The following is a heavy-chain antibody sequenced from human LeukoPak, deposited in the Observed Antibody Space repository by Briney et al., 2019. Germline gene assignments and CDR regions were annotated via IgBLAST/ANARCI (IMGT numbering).Heavy chain of an antibody. Sequence: SVKVSCKASGGTFSSYAISWVRQAPGQGLEWMGRIIPIFGTANYAQKFQGRVTITTDESTSTAYMELSSLRSEDTAVYYCASDRFGELLLSVWYFDYWGQGTLVTVSS. J-gene: IGHJ4*02. D-gene: IGHD3-10*01. CDR3: ASDRFGELLLSVWYFDY. CDR2: IIPIFGTA. CDR1: GGTFSSYA. V-gene: IGHV1-69*05.